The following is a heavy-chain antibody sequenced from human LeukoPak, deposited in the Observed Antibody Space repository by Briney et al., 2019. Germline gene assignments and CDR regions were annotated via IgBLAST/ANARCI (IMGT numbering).Heavy chain of an antibody. Sequence: GESLEISCKGSGYNFTSYWIGWVRQMPGKGLELMGIIYPGDCDTRYSPPFQGQVTISADKSISTAYLQWSSLKASDTAMYYCARRVYDSSGYYNWFDPWGQGTLVTVSS. CDR3: ARRVYDSSGYYNWFDP. CDR1: GYNFTSYW. V-gene: IGHV5-51*01. CDR2: IYPGDCDT. J-gene: IGHJ5*02. D-gene: IGHD3-22*01.